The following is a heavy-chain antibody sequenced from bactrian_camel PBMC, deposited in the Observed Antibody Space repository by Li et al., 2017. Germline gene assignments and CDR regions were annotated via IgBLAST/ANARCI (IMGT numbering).Heavy chain of an antibody. CDR1: GYSPHKRC. D-gene: IGHD6*01. CDR2: IDSRGTT. J-gene: IGHJ4*01. Sequence: VQLVESGGGSVQAGGSLALSCAASSGYSPHKRCVGWFRQAPGKEREGVARIDSRGTTEYVDSVKGRFTISLDNAKSTLYLRMNSLKTEDTAVYYCVGYGGSARYLRPCENTYWGQGTQVTVS. V-gene: IGHV3S63*01. CDR3: VGYGGSARYLRPCENTY.